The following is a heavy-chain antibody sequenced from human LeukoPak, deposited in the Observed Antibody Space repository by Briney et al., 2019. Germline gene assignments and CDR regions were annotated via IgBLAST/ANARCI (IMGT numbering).Heavy chain of an antibody. J-gene: IGHJ5*02. V-gene: IGHV5-51*01. D-gene: IGHD3-22*01. CDR2: IYPGDSDT. Sequence: GESLKISCKGSGYSFTSYWIGWVRQMPGKGLEWMEIIYPGDSDTRYSPSFQGQVTISADKSISTAYLQWSSLKASDTAMYYCARRRYYYDSSGSSYFNWFDPWGQGTLVTVSS. CDR3: ARRRYYYDSSGSSYFNWFDP. CDR1: GYSFTSYW.